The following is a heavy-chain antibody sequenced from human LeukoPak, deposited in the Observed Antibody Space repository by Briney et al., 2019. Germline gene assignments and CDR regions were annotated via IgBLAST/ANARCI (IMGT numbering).Heavy chain of an antibody. CDR2: IYYSGSP. V-gene: IGHV4-59*08. Sequence: SETLSLTCTVSGASISSYFWGWIRLPPAKGLEWIGYIYYSGSPNYTPSLKSRVTISVDTSNNQFSLKLGSVTAADTAVYYCARLMYYSDSGSYGMDVWGQGTTVTVSS. CDR1: GASISSYF. CDR3: ARLMYYSDSGSYGMDV. D-gene: IGHD3-10*01. J-gene: IGHJ6*02.